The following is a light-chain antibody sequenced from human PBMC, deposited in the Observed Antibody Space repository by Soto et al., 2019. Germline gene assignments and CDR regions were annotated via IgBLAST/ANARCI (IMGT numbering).Light chain of an antibody. CDR3: CSYAGYSTSAV. CDR2: EGG. J-gene: IGLJ2*01. CDR1: SSDVGSYNL. V-gene: IGLV2-23*01. Sequence: ALTQPASVSGSPGQSITISCTGSSSDVGSYNLVSWYQHHPGKAPKVIIYEGGKRPSGVSNRFSGSKSGITAFLTISGLQAEDEADYYCCSYAGYSTSAVFGGGTKVTVL.